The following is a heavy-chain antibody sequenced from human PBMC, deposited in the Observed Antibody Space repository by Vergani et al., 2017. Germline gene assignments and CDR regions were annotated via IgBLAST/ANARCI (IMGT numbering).Heavy chain of an antibody. CDR2: INPSGGST. Sequence: QVQLVQSGAEVKKPGASVKVSCKASGYTFTSYYMHWVRQAPGQGLEWMGIINPSGGSTSYAQKFQGRVTMTRDTSTSTVYMELSSLRSEDTAVYYCAREMYYYDSSGTGNVYYFDYGGQGTLVTVSS. D-gene: IGHD3-22*01. J-gene: IGHJ4*02. CDR1: GYTFTSYY. V-gene: IGHV1-46*01. CDR3: AREMYYYDSSGTGNVYYFDY.